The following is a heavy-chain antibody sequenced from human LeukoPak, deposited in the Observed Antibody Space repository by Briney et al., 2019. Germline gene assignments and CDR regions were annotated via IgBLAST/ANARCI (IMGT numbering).Heavy chain of an antibody. CDR1: GFTFSNYG. CDR3: ARDQRITTFGQTYFDY. Sequence: PGGSLRLSCAASGFTFSNYGMHWVRQAPGKGLEWVALIWYDGTNKYYGDSVKGRFTISRDNSKNTLYLQMNSLRADDTAVYYCARDQRITTFGQTYFDYWGQGTLVTVSS. D-gene: IGHD3-3*01. CDR2: IWYDGTNK. V-gene: IGHV3-33*01. J-gene: IGHJ4*02.